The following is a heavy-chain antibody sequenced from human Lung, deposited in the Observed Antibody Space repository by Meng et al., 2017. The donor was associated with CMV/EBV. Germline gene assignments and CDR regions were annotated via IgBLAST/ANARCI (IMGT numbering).Heavy chain of an antibody. CDR1: GFTLRRYW. J-gene: IGHJ4*02. D-gene: IGHD1-26*01. CDR3: ARGVAESLGWEMGY. V-gene: IGHV3-74*03. Sequence: EVQLVESGGGLVQPGGSLILSCAVSGFTLRRYWMHWVRQAPGKGLEWVSRIDSDGRDITYADSVRGRFTISRDDAKNTLYLQMNSLRVEDTAVYYCARGVAESLGWEMGYWGQGTLVTVSS. CDR2: IDSDGRDI.